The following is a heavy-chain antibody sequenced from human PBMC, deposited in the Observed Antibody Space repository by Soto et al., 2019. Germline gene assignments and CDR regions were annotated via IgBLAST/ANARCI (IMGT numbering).Heavy chain of an antibody. CDR3: ARDLIYDSSGYLVPFGYYYGMDV. CDR1: GGSISSYY. Sequence: SETLSLTCTVSGGSISSYYWSWIRQPPGKGLEWIGYIYHSGSTYYNPSLKSRVTISVDTSKNQFSLKLSSVTAADTAVYYCARDLIYDSSGYLVPFGYYYGMDVRGQGTTVTVSS. CDR2: IYHSGST. D-gene: IGHD3-22*01. V-gene: IGHV4-59*12. J-gene: IGHJ6*02.